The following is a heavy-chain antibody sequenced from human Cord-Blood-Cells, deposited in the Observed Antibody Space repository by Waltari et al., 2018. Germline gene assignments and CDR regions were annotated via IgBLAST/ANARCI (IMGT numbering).Heavy chain of an antibody. D-gene: IGHD3-16*01. V-gene: IGHV3-23*01. J-gene: IGHJ4*02. CDR2: ISGSGGSK. CDR3: AKLPYMEQADY. CDR1: GFTFSSDA. Sequence: EVQLLESGGGLVQPGGSLRLSCAASGFTFSSDAMSWVRQAPGKGLEWVAAISGSGGSKSYADSVKGRFTISRDNSKNTLYLQMNSLRAKDTAVYYCAKLPYMEQADYWGQGTLVTVSS.